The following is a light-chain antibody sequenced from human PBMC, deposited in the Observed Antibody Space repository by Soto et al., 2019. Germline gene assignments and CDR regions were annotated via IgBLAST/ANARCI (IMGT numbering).Light chain of an antibody. J-gene: IGKJ5*01. CDR3: MQGTHWPIT. V-gene: IGKV2-30*01. Sequence: DVVMTQSPLSLPVTLGQPASISCRSSQSLVYSDGNTYLSWFHQRPGQSPRRLIYKVSNRDSGVPARFSGSGSGTDFALKISRVEAEDVGVYYCMQGTHWPITFGQGTRLEIK. CDR2: KVS. CDR1: QSLVYSDGNTY.